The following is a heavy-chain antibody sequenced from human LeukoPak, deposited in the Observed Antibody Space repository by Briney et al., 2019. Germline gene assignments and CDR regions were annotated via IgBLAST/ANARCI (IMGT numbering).Heavy chain of an antibody. V-gene: IGHV3-15*01. CDR2: IKSKTDGGTT. CDR3: TPRASYCSGGSCYSEWFDP. J-gene: IGHJ5*02. D-gene: IGHD2-15*01. CDR1: GFTFSNAW. Sequence: GGYLRLSCAASGFTFSNAWMSWVRQAPGKGLEWVGRIKSKTDGGTTDYAAPVKGRFTISRDDSKNTLYLQMNSLKTEDTAVYYCTPRASYCSGGSCYSEWFDPWGQGTLVTVSS.